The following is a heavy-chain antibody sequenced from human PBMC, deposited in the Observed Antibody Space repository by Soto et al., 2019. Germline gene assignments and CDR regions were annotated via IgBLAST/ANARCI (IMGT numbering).Heavy chain of an antibody. CDR1: GGTFSSYA. J-gene: IGHJ4*02. CDR3: TLYYYDSSGYYYRFDY. Sequence: QVQLVQSGAEVKKPGSSVKVSCKASGGTFSSYAISWVRQAPGQGLEWMGGIIPIFGTANYAQKFQDRVTITADESTSTAYMELSSLRSEDTAVYYCTLYYYDSSGYYYRFDYWGQGTLVTVSS. CDR2: IIPIFGTA. D-gene: IGHD3-22*01. V-gene: IGHV1-69*01.